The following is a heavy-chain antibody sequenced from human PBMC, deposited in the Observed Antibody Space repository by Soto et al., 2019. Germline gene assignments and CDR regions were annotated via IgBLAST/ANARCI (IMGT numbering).Heavy chain of an antibody. CDR2: INAGNGNT. J-gene: IGHJ4*02. CDR3: ARDPGYSYGYN. D-gene: IGHD5-18*01. V-gene: IGHV1-3*01. CDR1: GYTFTSYA. Sequence: QVQLVQSGAEVKKPWASVKVSCKASGYTFTSYAMHWVRQAPGQRLEWMGWINAGNGNTKYSQKFQGRVTITRDTSASTAYMELSRLRSEDTAVYYCARDPGYSYGYNWGQGTLVTVSS.